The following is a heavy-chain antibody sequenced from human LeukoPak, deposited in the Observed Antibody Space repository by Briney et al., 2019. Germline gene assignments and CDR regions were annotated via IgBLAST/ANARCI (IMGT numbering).Heavy chain of an antibody. CDR2: IIPIFGAA. J-gene: IGHJ4*02. V-gene: IGHV1-69*01. CDR1: GGTFSSYA. D-gene: IGHD2-2*01. Sequence: SVKVSCKASGGTFSSYAISWVRQAPGQGLEWMGGIIPIFGAANYAQKFQGRVTITADESTSTAYMELSSLRSEDTAVYYCARGVLGYCSSTSCVAIDYWGQGTLVTVSS. CDR3: ARGVLGYCSSTSCVAIDY.